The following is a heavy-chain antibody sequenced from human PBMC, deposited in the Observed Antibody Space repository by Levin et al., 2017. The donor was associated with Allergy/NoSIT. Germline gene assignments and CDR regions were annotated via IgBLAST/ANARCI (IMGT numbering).Heavy chain of an antibody. Sequence: GESLKISCAASGFTFSSYAMSWVRQAPGKGLEWVSAISGSGGSTYYADSVKGRFTISRDNSKNTLYLQMNSLRAEDTAVYYCAKEREYCSSTSCPVGWFDPWGQGTLVTVSS. CDR3: AKEREYCSSTSCPVGWFDP. CDR1: GFTFSSYA. J-gene: IGHJ5*02. V-gene: IGHV3-23*01. D-gene: IGHD2-2*01. CDR2: ISGSGGST.